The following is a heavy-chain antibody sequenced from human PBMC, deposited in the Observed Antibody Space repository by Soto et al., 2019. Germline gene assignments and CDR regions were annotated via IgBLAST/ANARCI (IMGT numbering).Heavy chain of an antibody. J-gene: IGHJ4*02. CDR3: ARISRQAYDFDY. D-gene: IGHD2-2*01. CDR1: GFSLSNAMVG. CDR2: ILSSGEK. V-gene: IGHV2-26*01. Sequence: QVTLKESGPVLVKPTETLTLTCTVSGFSLSNAMVGVSWIRQSPGKALEWLAHILSSGEKSYSTSLKSRVTTSKDTSRSQVVQTTTRMDTVDTATYYCARISRQAYDFDYWGQGTLVTVSS.